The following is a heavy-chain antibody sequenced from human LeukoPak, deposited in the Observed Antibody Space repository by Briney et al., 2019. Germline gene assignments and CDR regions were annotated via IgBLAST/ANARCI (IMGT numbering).Heavy chain of an antibody. CDR2: INPNSGGT. CDR3: AKAVIPQHSSGWSTFTN. D-gene: IGHD6-19*01. Sequence: ASVKVSCKASGYTFTGYYMHWVRQAPGQGLEWMGWINPNSGGTNYAQKFQGRVTMTRDTSISTAYMELSRLRSDDTAVYYCAKAVIPQHSSGWSTFTNWGQGTLVTVSS. J-gene: IGHJ4*02. CDR1: GYTFTGYY. V-gene: IGHV1-2*02.